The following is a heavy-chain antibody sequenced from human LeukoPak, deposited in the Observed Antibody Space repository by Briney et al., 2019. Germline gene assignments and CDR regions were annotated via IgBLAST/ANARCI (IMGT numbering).Heavy chain of an antibody. D-gene: IGHD2-21*02. V-gene: IGHV4-61*02. Sequence: SQTLSLTCTVSGGSISSGSYYWSWIRQPAGKGLEWIGRIYTSGSTHYNPPLKSRVTISVDTSKTQFSLKLSSVTAADTAVYYCARGLGCGGDCYAFDIWGQGTMVTVSS. CDR3: ARGLGCGGDCYAFDI. CDR2: IYTSGST. J-gene: IGHJ3*02. CDR1: GGSISSGSYY.